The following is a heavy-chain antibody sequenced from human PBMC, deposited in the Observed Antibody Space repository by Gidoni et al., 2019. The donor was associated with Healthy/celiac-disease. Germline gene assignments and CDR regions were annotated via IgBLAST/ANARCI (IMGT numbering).Heavy chain of an antibody. CDR1: GSSPSTSGVG. CDR3: AHRLYGITGTVGEEDAFDI. CDR2: IYWNDDK. Sequence: QITLKESGPTLVKPTQTLTLTCTFPGSSPSTSGVGVGWIRQPPGKALEWLALIYWNDDKRHSPSLKSRLTITKDTSKNQVVLTMTNMDPVDTATYYCAHRLYGITGTVGEEDAFDIWGQGTMVTVSS. J-gene: IGHJ3*02. D-gene: IGHD1-20*01. V-gene: IGHV2-5*01.